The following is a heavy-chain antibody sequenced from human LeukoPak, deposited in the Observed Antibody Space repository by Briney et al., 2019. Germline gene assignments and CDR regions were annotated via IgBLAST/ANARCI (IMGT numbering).Heavy chain of an antibody. Sequence: AETLSLTCAVYGGSFSGYYWSWIRQPPGKGLEWIGEIYHSGSTNYNPSLKSRVTISVDKSKNQFSLKLSSVTAADTAVYYCARVSPYYDILTGYYKTYYYYYGMDVWGQGTTVTVSS. CDR2: IYHSGST. J-gene: IGHJ6*02. D-gene: IGHD3-9*01. V-gene: IGHV4-34*01. CDR3: ARVSPYYDILTGYYKTYYYYYGMDV. CDR1: GGSFSGYY.